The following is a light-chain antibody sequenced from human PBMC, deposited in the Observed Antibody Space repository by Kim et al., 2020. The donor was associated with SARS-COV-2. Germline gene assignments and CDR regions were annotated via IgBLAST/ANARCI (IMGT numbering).Light chain of an antibody. CDR2: AVS. V-gene: IGLV2-18*02. CDR3: SSYTTTNTLI. Sequence: QSVLTQPPSVSGSPGQSVTISCTGTSSDVGPYDRVSWYQQSPGTAPKLLILAVSSRPSGVPDRFSGSKSGNTASLTISGLQAEDEADYYCSSYTTTNTLIFGGGAQLT. CDR1: SSDVGPYDR. J-gene: IGLJ2*01.